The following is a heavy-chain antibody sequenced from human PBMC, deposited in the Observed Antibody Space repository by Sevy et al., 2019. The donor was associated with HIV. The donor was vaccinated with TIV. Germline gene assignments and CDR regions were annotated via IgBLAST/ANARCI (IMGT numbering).Heavy chain of an antibody. CDR1: GFTFDDYT. D-gene: IGHD3-10*01. CDR2: ITWDAAKT. J-gene: IGHJ4*02. CDR3: AKDIPGWSGFDY. Sequence: GGSLRLSCAASGFTFDDYTMHWVRQVRGKGLEWVSLITWDAAKTDYADSVKGRFTVSRDNSENSLYLQMNSLRTEDTALYFCAKDIPGWSGFDYWGQGTLVTVSS. V-gene: IGHV3-43*01.